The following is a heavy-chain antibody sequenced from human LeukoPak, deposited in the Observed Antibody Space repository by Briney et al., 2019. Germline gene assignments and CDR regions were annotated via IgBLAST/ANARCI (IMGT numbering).Heavy chain of an antibody. Sequence: SETLSLTCTVSGGSISSYYWSWIRQPPGKGLEWIGYIYYSGSTNYNPSLKSRVTISVDTSKNQFSLKPSSVTAADTAVYYCASYSGYGLDYWGQGTLVTVSS. CDR3: ASYSGYGLDY. D-gene: IGHD5-12*01. J-gene: IGHJ4*02. V-gene: IGHV4-59*01. CDR1: GGSISSYY. CDR2: IYYSGST.